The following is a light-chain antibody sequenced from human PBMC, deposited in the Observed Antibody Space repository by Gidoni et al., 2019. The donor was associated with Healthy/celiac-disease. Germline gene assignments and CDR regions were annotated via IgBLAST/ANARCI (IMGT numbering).Light chain of an antibody. Sequence: EIVLTQSTGNLSLSPGERATLSCRASQSVSSSYLAWYQQKPGQAPRLLIYGASSRATGIPDRFSGSGSGTDFTLTISRLEPEDFAVYYCQQYGSSLLTFGGGTKVEIK. CDR1: QSVSSSY. J-gene: IGKJ4*01. CDR2: GAS. V-gene: IGKV3-20*01. CDR3: QQYGSSLLT.